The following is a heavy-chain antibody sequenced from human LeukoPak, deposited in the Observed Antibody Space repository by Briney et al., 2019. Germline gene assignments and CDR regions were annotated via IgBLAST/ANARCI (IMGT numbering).Heavy chain of an antibody. CDR2: ISYDGSNK. J-gene: IGHJ4*02. CDR1: GFTFSSYA. V-gene: IGHV3-30-3*01. Sequence: GGSLRLSCAASGFTFSSYAMHWVRRAPGKGLEWVAVISYDGSNKYYADSVRGRFTISRDNSKNTLYLQMNSLRAEDTAVYYCARQGYYYDSSGYYHFDYWGQGTLVTVSS. D-gene: IGHD3-22*01. CDR3: ARQGYYYDSSGYYHFDY.